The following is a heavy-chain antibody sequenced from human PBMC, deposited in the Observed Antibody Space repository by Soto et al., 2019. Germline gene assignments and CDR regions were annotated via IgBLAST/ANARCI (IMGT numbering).Heavy chain of an antibody. D-gene: IGHD2-15*01. CDR2: IIPIFGTA. V-gene: IGHV1-69*01. J-gene: IGHJ5*02. Sequence: QVQLVQSGAEVKQPGSSVKVSCKASGGTFSSYAISWVRQAPGQGLEWMGGIIPIFGTANYAQKFQGRVTITADESTSTAYMELSSLRSEDTAVYYCARDLLRGYCSGGSCPWGWFDPWGQGTLVTVSS. CDR1: GGTFSSYA. CDR3: ARDLLRGYCSGGSCPWGWFDP.